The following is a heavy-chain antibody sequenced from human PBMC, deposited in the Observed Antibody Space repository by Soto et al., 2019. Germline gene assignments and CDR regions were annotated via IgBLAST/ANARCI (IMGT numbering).Heavy chain of an antibody. CDR2: IYNSGST. V-gene: IGHV4-61*01. CDR3: ARAVRGWNRGSYYYYGIDV. CDR1: GGSVSSTSYY. D-gene: IGHD6-19*01. Sequence: SETLSLTCTVSGGSVSSTSYYWSWIRQPPGKGLEWIGYIYNSGSTNYKPSLKSRVTISVDTSKNQFSLNLTSVTAADTAVYFCARAVRGWNRGSYYYYGIDVWGQGTTVTV. J-gene: IGHJ6*02.